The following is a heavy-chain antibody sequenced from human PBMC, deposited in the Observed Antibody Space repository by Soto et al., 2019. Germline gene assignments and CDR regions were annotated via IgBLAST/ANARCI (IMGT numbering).Heavy chain of an antibody. Sequence: ASVRVSCKASGGTFSSYTMSWVRQAPGQGLEWMGWINAGNGNTKYSQKFQGRVTITRDTSASTAYMELSSLRSEDTAVYYCAIVPAAFYWGQGTPVTGLL. J-gene: IGHJ4*02. CDR2: INAGNGNT. CDR1: GGTFSSYT. CDR3: AIVPAAFY. V-gene: IGHV1-3*01. D-gene: IGHD6-13*01.